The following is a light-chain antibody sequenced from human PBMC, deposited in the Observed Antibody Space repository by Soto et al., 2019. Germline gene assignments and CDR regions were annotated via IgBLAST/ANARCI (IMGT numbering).Light chain of an antibody. CDR2: DAS. CDR3: QQYKSYPYT. V-gene: IGKV1-5*01. Sequence: DIQMTQSPSTLSASVGDRVTITCRASQSISSWLAWYQQKPGKAPKLLIYDASSLESGVPSRFSGSGSGTELTLTISSLQPDDFATYDCQQYKSYPYTFGQGTKLEIK. CDR1: QSISSW. J-gene: IGKJ2*01.